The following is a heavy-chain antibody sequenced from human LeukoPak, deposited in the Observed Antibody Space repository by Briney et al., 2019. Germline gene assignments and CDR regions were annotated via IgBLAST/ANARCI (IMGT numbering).Heavy chain of an antibody. Sequence: PGGSLRLSCAASGFNFSYYEMNWVRQAPGKGLEWVSYIYTSGSTIYYADSVKARFTISRDNAKNSMYLQMNSLRADDTAVYYCARDRRYSSGWYGAFDIWGQGTMVTVSS. V-gene: IGHV3-48*03. CDR2: IYTSGSTI. CDR1: GFNFSYYE. CDR3: ARDRRYSSGWYGAFDI. D-gene: IGHD6-19*01. J-gene: IGHJ3*02.